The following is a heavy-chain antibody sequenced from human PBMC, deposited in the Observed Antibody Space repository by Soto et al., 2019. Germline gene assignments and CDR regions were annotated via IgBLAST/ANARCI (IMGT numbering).Heavy chain of an antibody. Sequence: PSETLSLTCGVSGGSLSGATYYWNWIRQPPGKGLEWIGYIFPSGTTYYNPSLKSRVTISIDVSKNQFSLSLRSLTAADTAVDDCARSREFDYWSQGTLVTVSS. J-gene: IGHJ4*02. CDR1: GGSLSGATYY. CDR2: IFPSGTT. V-gene: IGHV4-30-2*01. CDR3: ARSREFDY.